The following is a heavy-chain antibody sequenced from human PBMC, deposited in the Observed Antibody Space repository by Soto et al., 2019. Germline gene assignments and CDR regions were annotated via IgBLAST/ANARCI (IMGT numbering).Heavy chain of an antibody. D-gene: IGHD2-2*01. CDR1: GGSLSSGGYY. CDR3: ARALGDVGVPAAIVAC. J-gene: IGHJ3*01. Sequence: TLSLTCTVSGGSLSSGGYYWSWIRQHPGKGLEWIGYIYYSGSTYYNPSLKSRVTISVDTSKNQFSLKLSSVTAADTVLYYFARALGDVGVPAAIVACWGQGTKVTV. V-gene: IGHV4-31*03. CDR2: IYYSGST.